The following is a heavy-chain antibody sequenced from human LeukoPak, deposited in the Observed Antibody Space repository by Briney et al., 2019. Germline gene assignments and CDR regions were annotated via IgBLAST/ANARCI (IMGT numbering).Heavy chain of an antibody. CDR1: GGSISSGGYY. CDR3: ARGGTVTSLDY. J-gene: IGHJ4*02. V-gene: IGHV4-31*03. CDR2: IYYSGST. D-gene: IGHD4-17*01. Sequence: SETLSLTCTVSGGSISSGGYYWSWIRQHPGKGLEWIGYIYYSGSTYYNPSLKSRVTISVDTSKSQFSLKLSSVTAADTAVYYCARGGTVTSLDYWGQGTLVTVSS.